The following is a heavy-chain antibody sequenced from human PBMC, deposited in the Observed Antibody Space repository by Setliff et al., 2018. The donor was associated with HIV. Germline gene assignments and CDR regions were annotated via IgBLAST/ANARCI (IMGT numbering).Heavy chain of an antibody. Sequence: ASVKVSCKASGYTFSSYDINWVRQATGQGLEWMGWMNPNSGNTGYAQKFQGRVTMTRDTSGSTAYMELSSLRSEDTAVYYCATNPEMATINYYYYYMDVWGKGTTVTVSS. CDR3: ATNPEMATINYYYYYMDV. D-gene: IGHD5-12*01. CDR2: MNPNSGNT. CDR1: GYTFSSYD. J-gene: IGHJ6*03. V-gene: IGHV1-8*02.